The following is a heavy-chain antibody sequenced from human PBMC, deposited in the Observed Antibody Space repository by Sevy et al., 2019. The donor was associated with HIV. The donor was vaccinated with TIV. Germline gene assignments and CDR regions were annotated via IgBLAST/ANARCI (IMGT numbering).Heavy chain of an antibody. V-gene: IGHV4-31*03. D-gene: IGHD2-21*02. J-gene: IGHJ4*02. CDR2: IYYSGST. Sequence: SETLSLTCTVSGGSISSGGYYWSWIRQHPGKGLEWIGYIYYSGSTYYNPSLKSRVTISVDTSKNQFSLKLGSVTAADTAVYYCAGERVAYCGGDCYSRLFDYWGQGTLVTVSS. CDR1: GGSISSGGYY. CDR3: AGERVAYCGGDCYSRLFDY.